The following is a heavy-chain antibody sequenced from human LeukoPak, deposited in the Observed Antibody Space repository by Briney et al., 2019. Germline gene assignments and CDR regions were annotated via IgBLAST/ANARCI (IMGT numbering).Heavy chain of an antibody. D-gene: IGHD3-10*01. J-gene: IGHJ4*02. V-gene: IGHV4-34*01. CDR1: GGSFSGYY. Sequence: PSETLSLTCAVYGGSFSGYYWSWIRQPPGKGLEWIGEINHSGSTNYNPSLKSRVTISVDTSKNQFSLKLSSVTAADTAVYYCASQVVGWKRSSITMVRGVINWGQGTLVTVSS. CDR3: ASQVVGWKRSSITMVRGVIN. CDR2: INHSGST.